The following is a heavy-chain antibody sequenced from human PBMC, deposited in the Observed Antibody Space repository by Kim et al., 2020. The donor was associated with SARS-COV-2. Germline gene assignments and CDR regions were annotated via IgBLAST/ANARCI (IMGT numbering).Heavy chain of an antibody. CDR2: ISGNANSS. CDR3: SNKGCSSTSCYGWCDP. D-gene: IGHD2-2*01. J-gene: IGHJ5*02. Sequence: GGSLRLSCAASGFTFSGYAMSWVRQAPGKGLEWVGGISGNANSSYTADSATVRFRISIDSDKTTHNAHLHMQRVKDKAAYSCSNKGCSSTSCYGWCDP. V-gene: IGHV3-23*01. CDR1: GFTFSGYA.